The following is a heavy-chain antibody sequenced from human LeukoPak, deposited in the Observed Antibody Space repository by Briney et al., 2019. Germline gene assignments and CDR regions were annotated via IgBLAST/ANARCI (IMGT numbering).Heavy chain of an antibody. CDR2: MNKDGSEE. D-gene: IGHD1/OR15-1a*01. CDR1: GFILSNHW. V-gene: IGHV3-7*03. J-gene: IGHJ6*02. Sequence: PGGSLRLSCAASGFILSNHWMTWVRQAPGKGPEWVANMNKDGSEEYYVGSVKGRFTISRDTAKNSLYLQMNNLRAEDTALYYCARNNDMDVWGQGTTVIVSS. CDR3: ARNNDMDV.